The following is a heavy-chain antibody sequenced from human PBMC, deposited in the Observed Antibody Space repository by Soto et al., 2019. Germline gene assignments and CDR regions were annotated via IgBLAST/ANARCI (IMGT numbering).Heavy chain of an antibody. J-gene: IGHJ6*02. Sequence: GESVKISCKDSGNNVRRYWIGWVRQMPGKGLEWMGIIYPHDSDTRYSPSLEGQVTISADKSISTAYLQWSSLKASDTAMYYCARRVHSNSPGGGTDVWGQGTTVTVSS. CDR1: GNNVRRYW. V-gene: IGHV5-51*01. D-gene: IGHD2-2*01. CDR2: IYPHDSDT. CDR3: ARRVHSNSPGGGTDV.